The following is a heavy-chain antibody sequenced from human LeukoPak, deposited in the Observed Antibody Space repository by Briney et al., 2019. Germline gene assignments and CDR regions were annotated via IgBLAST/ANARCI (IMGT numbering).Heavy chain of an antibody. D-gene: IGHD1-26*01. CDR3: AKEYSGSYHHPFDY. CDR2: IWYDGSNK. V-gene: IGHV3-33*06. J-gene: IGHJ4*02. Sequence: SGGSVRLSCAASGFTLSSYGMHGVRQAPGKGGEWVAVIWYDGSNKYYADSVKGRFTISRDNSKNTLYLQMNSLRAEDTAVYYCAKEYSGSYHHPFDYWGQGTLVTVSS. CDR1: GFTLSSYG.